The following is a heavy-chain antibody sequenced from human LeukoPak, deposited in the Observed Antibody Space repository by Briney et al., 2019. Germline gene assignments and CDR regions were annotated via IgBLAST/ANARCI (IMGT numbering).Heavy chain of an antibody. Sequence: PGGSLRLSCAASGFTFSDYYLSWIRQAPGKGLEWVSYISSSGSTIYYADSVKGRFTISRDNAKNSLYLQMNSLRAEDTAVYYCARGASSGWYVGWFDPWGQGTLVTVSS. J-gene: IGHJ5*02. CDR3: ARGASSGWYVGWFDP. CDR1: GFTFSDYY. CDR2: ISSSGSTI. D-gene: IGHD6-19*01. V-gene: IGHV3-11*04.